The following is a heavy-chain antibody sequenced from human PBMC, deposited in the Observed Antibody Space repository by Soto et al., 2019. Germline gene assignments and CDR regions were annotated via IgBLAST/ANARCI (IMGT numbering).Heavy chain of an antibody. CDR2: ILGRGTT. Sequence: GGSLRLSCAASGFTFSDYSMMWVRQAPGKGLEWVAGILGRGTTYHADSVKGRFTISKDNSKNTLYLQMNSLKTEDTAVYYCTTDSYYDSSGYYWGQGTLVTVSS. J-gene: IGHJ4*02. CDR1: GFTFSDYS. D-gene: IGHD3-22*01. V-gene: IGHV3-53*01. CDR3: TTDSYYDSSGYY.